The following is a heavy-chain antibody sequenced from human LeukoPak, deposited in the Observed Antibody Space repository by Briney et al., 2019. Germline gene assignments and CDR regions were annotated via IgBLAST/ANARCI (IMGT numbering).Heavy chain of an antibody. Sequence: PGRSLRLSRAASGFTFSSYAMHWVRQAPGKGLEWVAVISYDGSNKYYADSVRGRFTISRDNSKNTLYLQMNSLRAEDTAVYYCARAETDYDYVWGISDYWGQGTLVTVSS. CDR1: GFTFSSYA. D-gene: IGHD3-16*01. CDR3: ARAETDYDYVWGISDY. CDR2: ISYDGSNK. V-gene: IGHV3-30*04. J-gene: IGHJ4*02.